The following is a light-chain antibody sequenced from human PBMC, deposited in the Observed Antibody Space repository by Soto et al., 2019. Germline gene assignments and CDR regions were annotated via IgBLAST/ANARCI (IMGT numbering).Light chain of an antibody. J-gene: IGKJ4*01. Sequence: EIVLTQSPATLSLSPGERATLSCRASQSVSSYLAWYQQKPGQAPRLLIYDASNRATGIPARFSGSGSGTDFTFTISSLEPEDFAVYYCQQRSNWPPGTFGGGTKVEIK. CDR1: QSVSSY. CDR2: DAS. CDR3: QQRSNWPPGT. V-gene: IGKV3-11*01.